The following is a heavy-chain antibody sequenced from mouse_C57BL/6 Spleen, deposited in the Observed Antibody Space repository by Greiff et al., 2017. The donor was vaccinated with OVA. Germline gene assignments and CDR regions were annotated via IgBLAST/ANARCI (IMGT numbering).Heavy chain of an antibody. V-gene: IGHV1-26*01. Sequence: EVQLQQSGPELVKPGASVKISCKASGYTFTDYYMNWVKQSHGKSLEWIGDINPNNGGTSYNQKFKGKATLTVDKSSSTAYMELRSLTSEDSAVYYCARALNWDGDYWGQGTTLTVSS. CDR1: GYTFTDYY. J-gene: IGHJ2*01. D-gene: IGHD4-1*02. CDR2: INPNNGGT. CDR3: ARALNWDGDY.